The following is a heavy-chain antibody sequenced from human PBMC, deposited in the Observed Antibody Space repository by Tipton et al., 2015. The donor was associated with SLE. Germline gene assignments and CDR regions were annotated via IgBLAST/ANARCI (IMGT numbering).Heavy chain of an antibody. CDR2: ISWDGAST. D-gene: IGHD3-9*01. J-gene: IGHJ4*02. CDR3: AKAFENYFDY. V-gene: IGHV3-43*01. Sequence: GSLRLSCAASGFTFDDYTMHWVRQAPGKGLEWVSLISWDGASTYYADSVKGRFTISRDNSKNSLYLQMNSLRTEDTALYYCAKAFENYFDYWGQGTLVTVSS. CDR1: GFTFDDYT.